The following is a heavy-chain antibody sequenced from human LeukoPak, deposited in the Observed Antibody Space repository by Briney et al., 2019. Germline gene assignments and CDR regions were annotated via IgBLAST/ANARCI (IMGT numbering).Heavy chain of an antibody. J-gene: IGHJ4*02. CDR2: IKQDGSEK. CDR3: ARDRYGWLVPPFGY. V-gene: IGHV3-7*01. Sequence: QSGGSLRLSCAASGFTFSSYWMSWVRQALGKGLEWVANIKQDGSEKYYVDSVKGRFTISRDNAKNSLYLQMNSLTAEDTAMYYCARDRYGWLVPPFGYWGQGTQVTVSS. D-gene: IGHD6-19*01. CDR1: GFTFSSYW.